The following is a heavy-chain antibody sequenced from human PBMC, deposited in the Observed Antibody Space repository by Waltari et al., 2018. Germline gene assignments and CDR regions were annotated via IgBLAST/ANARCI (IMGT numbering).Heavy chain of an antibody. Sequence: ELQLVESGGGLVQPGGSLSLSCAAYGFPFSQSWMYWVRQSPGKGLVWVSRISMDGSIVNYADSVKGRFTISRDNAKSTLFLQMNSLRVDDTALYYCVTTGVAGFYWGQGTRVTVSS. D-gene: IGHD6-19*01. CDR2: ISMDGSIV. J-gene: IGHJ4*02. V-gene: IGHV3-74*01. CDR1: GFPFSQSW. CDR3: VTTGVAGFY.